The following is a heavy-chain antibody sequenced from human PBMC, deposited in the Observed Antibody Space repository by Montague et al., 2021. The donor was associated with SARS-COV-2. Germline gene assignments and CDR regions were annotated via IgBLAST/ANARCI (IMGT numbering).Heavy chain of an antibody. D-gene: IGHD5-12*01. J-gene: IGHJ4*02. V-gene: IGHV5-10-1*01. Sequence: QSGAEVKKPGESLRISCKVSGYIFISHWITWVRQMPGKGLEWMGRIDPSDSYTNYSPSFQGHVPISVDKSIGTAYLQWSSLKASDTAMYYCAKRGRPYSGYTTGYFDYWGQGTLVTVSS. CDR2: IDPSDSYT. CDR1: GYIFISHW. CDR3: AKRGRPYSGYTTGYFDY.